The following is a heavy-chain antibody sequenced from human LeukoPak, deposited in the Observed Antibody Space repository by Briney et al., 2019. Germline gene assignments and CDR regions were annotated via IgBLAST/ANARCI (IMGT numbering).Heavy chain of an antibody. Sequence: GRSLRLSCAASGFTFSSYWMSWVRQAPGEGLEWVAKINQDGTEKAYVDSVRGRFTISRDNAKNSLFLQMNSLRAEDTAVYYCAKRVVIRFYFDSWGQGTLVTVSS. D-gene: IGHD3-22*01. V-gene: IGHV3-7*03. CDR3: AKRVVIRFYFDS. CDR1: GFTFSSYW. CDR2: INQDGTEK. J-gene: IGHJ4*02.